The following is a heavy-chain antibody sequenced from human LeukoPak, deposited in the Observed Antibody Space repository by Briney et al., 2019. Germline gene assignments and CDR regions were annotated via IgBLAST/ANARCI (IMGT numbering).Heavy chain of an antibody. V-gene: IGHV3-7*01. J-gene: IGHJ4*02. D-gene: IGHD2/OR15-2a*01. Sequence: GGSLRLSCAASGFTFSSYWMSWVRQAPGKGLEWVANIKQDGSEKYYVDSVKGRFTISRDNAKNSLYLQMNSLRAEDTAVYYCVRSIDYLGYYFDYWGQGTLVTVSS. CDR1: GFTFSSYW. CDR3: VRSIDYLGYYFDY. CDR2: IKQDGSEK.